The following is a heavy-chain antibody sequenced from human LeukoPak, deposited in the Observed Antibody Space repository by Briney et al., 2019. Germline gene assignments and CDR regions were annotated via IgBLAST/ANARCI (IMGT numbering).Heavy chain of an antibody. V-gene: IGHV1-69*05. CDR1: GGTFSSYA. CDR3: ARASVIAVAGGYYYYYMDV. CDR2: IIPIFGTA. J-gene: IGHJ6*03. D-gene: IGHD6-19*01. Sequence: SSVKVSCKASGGTFSSYAISWVRQAPGQGLEWMGRIIPIFGTANYAQKFQGRVTITTDESTSTAYMELSSLRSEDTAVYYCARASVIAVAGGYYYYYMDVWGKGTTVTV.